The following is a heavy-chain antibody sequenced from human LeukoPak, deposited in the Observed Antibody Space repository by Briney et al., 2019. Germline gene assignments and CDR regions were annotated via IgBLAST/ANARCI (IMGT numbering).Heavy chain of an antibody. V-gene: IGHV4-59*01. D-gene: IGHD6-19*01. Sequence: SETLSLTCTVSGGSISSYYWSWIRQPPGKGLEWIGYIYYSGSTNYNPSLKSRVTISVDTSKNQFSLKLSSVTAADTAVYYCARGGSGWFGYFQHWGQGTLVTVSS. CDR3: ARGGSGWFGYFQH. CDR1: GGSISSYY. CDR2: IYYSGST. J-gene: IGHJ1*01.